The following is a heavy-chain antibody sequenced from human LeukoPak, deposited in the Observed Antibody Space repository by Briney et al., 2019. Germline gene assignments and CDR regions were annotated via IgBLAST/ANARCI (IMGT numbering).Heavy chain of an antibody. J-gene: IGHJ4*02. D-gene: IGHD3-10*01. Sequence: GGSLRLSCAVSGFTFSKEWMSWVRQAPGKGLEWIGRIKGKAEGVTTDYAAVVKGRFIISRDHSINTLYLQMNSLTTDDTGVYYCSTDPPGTWGQGTLVTVSS. CDR1: GFTFSKEW. CDR3: STDPPGT. CDR2: IKGKAEGVTT. V-gene: IGHV3-15*01.